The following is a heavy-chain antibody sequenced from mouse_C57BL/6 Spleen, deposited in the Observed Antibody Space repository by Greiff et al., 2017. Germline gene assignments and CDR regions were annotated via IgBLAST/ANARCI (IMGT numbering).Heavy chain of an antibody. D-gene: IGHD2-4*01. V-gene: IGHV14-2*01. CDR3: ARYDYDGGYFDY. CDR2: IDPEDGET. Sequence: VQLKESGAELVKPGASVKLSCTASGFNIKDYYMHWVKQRTEQGLEWIGRIDPEDGETKYAPKFQGQATITADTSSDTAYLQLSSLPSEDTAVYYCARYDYDGGYFDYWGQGTTLTVSS. CDR1: GFNIKDYY. J-gene: IGHJ2*01.